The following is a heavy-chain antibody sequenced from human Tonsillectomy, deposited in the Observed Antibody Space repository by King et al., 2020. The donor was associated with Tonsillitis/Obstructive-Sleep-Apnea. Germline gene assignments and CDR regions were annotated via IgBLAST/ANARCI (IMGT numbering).Heavy chain of an antibody. CDR3: ATLPIPWGFDLGYYYMDV. J-gene: IGHJ6*03. CDR1: EYTLTELS. V-gene: IGHV1-24*01. Sequence: QLVQSGAEVKKPGASVKVSCKVSEYTLTELSMHWVRQAPGKGLEWMGGFDPEDGETIYAQKFQGRVTMTEDTSTATAYMELSSLRSEDTAVYYCATLPIPWGFDLGYYYMDVWGKGTTVTVSS. CDR2: FDPEDGET. D-gene: IGHD3-16*01.